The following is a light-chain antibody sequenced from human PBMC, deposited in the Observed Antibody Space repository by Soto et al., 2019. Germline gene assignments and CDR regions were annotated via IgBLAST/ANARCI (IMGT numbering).Light chain of an antibody. CDR3: MQPIQSWT. V-gene: IGKV2-28*01. Sequence: DIVMTQSPLSLPVTPGEPASISCRSSQSLLHSNGYNYLDWYLQKPGQSPQLLIYLGSNRASGVPDRFSGSGSGTDFTLKISRVEAEDVRVYYCMQPIQSWTSGQGTKVEIK. CDR1: QSLLHSNGYNY. CDR2: LGS. J-gene: IGKJ1*01.